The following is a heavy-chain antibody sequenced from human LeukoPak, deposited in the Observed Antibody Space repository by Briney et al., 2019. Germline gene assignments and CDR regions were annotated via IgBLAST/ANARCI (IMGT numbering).Heavy chain of an antibody. Sequence: ASVKVSCKASGYTFTSCAMHWVRQAPGQRLEWMGWINPNSGGTNYAQKFQGWVTMTRDTSISTAYMELSRLRSDDTAVYYCARDGVAGAGYNWFDPWGQGTLVTVSS. CDR1: GYTFTSCA. CDR2: INPNSGGT. CDR3: ARDGVAGAGYNWFDP. D-gene: IGHD6-19*01. J-gene: IGHJ5*02. V-gene: IGHV1-2*04.